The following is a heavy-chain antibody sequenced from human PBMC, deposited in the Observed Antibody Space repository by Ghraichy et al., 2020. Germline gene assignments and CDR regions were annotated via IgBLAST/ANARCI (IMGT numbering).Heavy chain of an antibody. CDR1: GFTFSNFW. D-gene: IGHD6-6*01. CDR2: IKGDGSDT. V-gene: IGHV3-74*01. J-gene: IGHJ4*02. Sequence: GESLKISCAASGFTFSNFWMHWVRQAPGKGLMWVSRIKGDGSDTNYADSVKGRFAISRDNAKKTLYLQMNSLRAEDTAVYYCARYVSSYAKTSAYWGPGTQVTVSS. CDR3: ARYVSSYAKTSAY.